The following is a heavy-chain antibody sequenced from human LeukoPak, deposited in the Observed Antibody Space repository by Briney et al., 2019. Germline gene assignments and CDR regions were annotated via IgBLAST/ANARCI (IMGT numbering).Heavy chain of an antibody. V-gene: IGHV4-59*01. J-gene: IGHJ3*02. CDR2: IYYSGST. CDR3: AREYPDAFDI. D-gene: IGHD2-2*02. Sequence: SETLSLTCTVSGGSISSYYWSWIRQPPGKGLEWIGYIYYSGSTNYNPSLKSRVTISVDTSKNQFSLKLSSVTAADTAVYYCAREYPDAFDIWGQGTMVTVSS. CDR1: GGSISSYY.